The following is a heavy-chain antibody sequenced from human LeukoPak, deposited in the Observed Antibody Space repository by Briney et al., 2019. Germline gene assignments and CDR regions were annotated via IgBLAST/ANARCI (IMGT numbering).Heavy chain of an antibody. CDR1: GFTFSNYA. CDR2: ISYDGTNK. J-gene: IGHJ6*02. Sequence: GGSLRLSCAASGFTFSNYAIHWVRQAPGKGLEWVAVISYDGTNKYYADSVRGRFTISRDNSKSTLYLQMNSLRPEDMAVYYCARDQQLVQYYYALDVWGQGTTVTVSS. V-gene: IGHV3-30-3*01. D-gene: IGHD6-13*01. CDR3: ARDQQLVQYYYALDV.